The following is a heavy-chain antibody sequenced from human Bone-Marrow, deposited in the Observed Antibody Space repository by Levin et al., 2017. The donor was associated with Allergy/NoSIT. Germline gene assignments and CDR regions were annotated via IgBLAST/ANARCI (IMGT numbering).Heavy chain of an antibody. J-gene: IGHJ5*02. CDR3: ARSPTRIAVAALNWFDP. V-gene: IGHV3-30-3*01. Sequence: PGGSLRLSCAASGFTFSSYAMHWVRQAPGKGLEWVAVISYDGSNKYYADSVKGRFTISRDNSKNTLYLQMNSLRAEDTAVYYCARSPTRIAVAALNWFDPWGQGTLVTVSS. CDR1: GFTFSSYA. CDR2: ISYDGSNK. D-gene: IGHD6-19*01.